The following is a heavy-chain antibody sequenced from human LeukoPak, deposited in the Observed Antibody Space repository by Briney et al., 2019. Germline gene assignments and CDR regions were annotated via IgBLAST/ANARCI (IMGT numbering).Heavy chain of an antibody. D-gene: IGHD5-18*01. CDR3: ARAREAMAYGD. J-gene: IGHJ4*02. CDR1: GYSISSGYY. CDR2: IYHSGST. Sequence: SETLSLTCTVSGYSISSGYYWGWIRQPPGKGLEWIGSIYHSGSTYYNPPLKSRVTISVDTSKNQFSLKLSSVTAADTAVYYCARAREAMAYGDWGQGTLVTVSS. V-gene: IGHV4-38-2*02.